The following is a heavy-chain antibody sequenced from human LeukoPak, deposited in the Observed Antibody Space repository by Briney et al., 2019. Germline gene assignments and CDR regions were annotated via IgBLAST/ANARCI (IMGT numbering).Heavy chain of an antibody. D-gene: IGHD3-3*01. CDR1: GGSFSGYY. Sequence: SETLSLTCAVYGGSFSGYYWSWIRQPPGKGLEWIGEINHSGSTNYNPSLKSRVTISVDTSKNQFSLKLSSVTAADTAVYYCARGRFLEWLYWFDPWGQGTLVTVSS. J-gene: IGHJ5*02. CDR3: ARGRFLEWLYWFDP. V-gene: IGHV4-34*01. CDR2: INHSGST.